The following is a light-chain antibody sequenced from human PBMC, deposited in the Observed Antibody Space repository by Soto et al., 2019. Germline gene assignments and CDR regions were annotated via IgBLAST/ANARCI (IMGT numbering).Light chain of an antibody. V-gene: IGKV1-5*01. Sequence: DIHMTQSPSSLSVSVGDRVTITCRTSQNINAWLAWYQQRPGQAPKLLIYDASTVQSGVPSRFSVSGSGTEFTLTISSLQPYDSATYYCNNYSLYSPWTFGRGTEVEI. CDR1: QNINAW. CDR3: NNYSLYSPWT. J-gene: IGKJ1*01. CDR2: DAS.